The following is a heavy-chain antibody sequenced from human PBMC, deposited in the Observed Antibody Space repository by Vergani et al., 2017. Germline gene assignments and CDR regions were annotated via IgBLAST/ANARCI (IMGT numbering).Heavy chain of an antibody. J-gene: IGHJ3*02. Sequence: QVQLVQSGAEVKKPGASVRVSCKASGYTFTSYGISWVRQAPGQGLEWMGWISAYNGNTNYAQKLQGRVNMTTDTSTSTAYMELRSLRSDDTAVYYCARKYYDYVWGSYGNDAFDIWGQGTMVTVSS. CDR2: ISAYNGNT. D-gene: IGHD3-16*01. CDR1: GYTFTSYG. V-gene: IGHV1-18*01. CDR3: ARKYYDYVWGSYGNDAFDI.